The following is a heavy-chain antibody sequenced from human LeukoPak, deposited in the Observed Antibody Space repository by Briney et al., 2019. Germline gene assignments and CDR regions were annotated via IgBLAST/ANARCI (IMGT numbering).Heavy chain of an antibody. Sequence: PGGSLRLSCAASGFTFDDYAMHWVRHAPGKGLEWVSGISWNSGSIGYADSVKGRFTISRDNAKNPLYLQMNSLRAEDTALYYCAKDMVEGSSWPSDAFDIWGQGTMVTVSS. CDR1: GFTFDDYA. J-gene: IGHJ3*02. V-gene: IGHV3-9*01. D-gene: IGHD6-13*01. CDR3: AKDMVEGSSWPSDAFDI. CDR2: ISWNSGSI.